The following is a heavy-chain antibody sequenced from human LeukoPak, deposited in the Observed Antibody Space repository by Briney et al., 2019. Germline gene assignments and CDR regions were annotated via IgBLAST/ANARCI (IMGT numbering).Heavy chain of an antibody. CDR2: ISAYNGNT. V-gene: IGHV1-18*01. J-gene: IGHJ5*02. CDR1: GYTFTSYG. D-gene: IGHD3-22*01. CDR3: ARSLTYYYDSSGFFPGVSWFDP. Sequence: APVKVSCKASGYTFTSYGISWVRQAPGQGREWMGWISAYNGNTNYAQKLQGRVTMTTDTSTSTAYLELRSLRSDATAVYYCARSLTYYYDSSGFFPGVSWFDPWGQGTLVTVSS.